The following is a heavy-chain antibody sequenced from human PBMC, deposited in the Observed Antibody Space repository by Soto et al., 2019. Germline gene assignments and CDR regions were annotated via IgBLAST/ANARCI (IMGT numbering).Heavy chain of an antibody. CDR3: AREPVSGSHNYYYYYGMDV. V-gene: IGHV3-74*01. J-gene: IGHJ6*02. CDR1: GFTFSSYW. D-gene: IGHD1-26*01. Sequence: EVQLVESGGGLVQPGGSLRLSCAASGFTFSSYWMHWVRQAPGKGLVWVSRINSDGSSTSYADSVKGRFTISRDNAKNTLYLQMNSLRAEDTAVYYCAREPVSGSHNYYYYYGMDVCGQGTTVTVSS. CDR2: INSDGSST.